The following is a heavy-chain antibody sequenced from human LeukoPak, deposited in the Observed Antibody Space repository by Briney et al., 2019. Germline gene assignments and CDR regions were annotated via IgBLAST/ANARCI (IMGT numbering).Heavy chain of an antibody. J-gene: IGHJ4*02. CDR2: IYSGGST. CDR3: ARDRIATAAIFDY. Sequence: GSLRLSCAASGFTVTNNYMSWVRQAPGKGLEWVSVIYSGGSTYYADSVRGRFTFSRDNSKNTLYLQMNSLRAEDTAVYYCARDRIATAAIFDYWGQGTLVTVSS. D-gene: IGHD6-13*01. V-gene: IGHV3-66*01. CDR1: GFTVTNNY.